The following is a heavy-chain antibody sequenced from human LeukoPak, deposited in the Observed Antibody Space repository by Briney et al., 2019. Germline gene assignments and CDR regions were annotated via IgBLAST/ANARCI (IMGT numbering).Heavy chain of an antibody. Sequence: GRSLRLSCAASGFTFSSYAMSWVRQAPGKGLEWVSAISGSGGSTYYADSVKGRFTISRDNSKNTLYLQMNSLRAEDTAVYYCAKWGYSSSSGFDYWGQGTLITVSS. CDR1: GFTFSSYA. D-gene: IGHD6-6*01. CDR3: AKWGYSSSSGFDY. J-gene: IGHJ4*02. CDR2: ISGSGGST. V-gene: IGHV3-23*01.